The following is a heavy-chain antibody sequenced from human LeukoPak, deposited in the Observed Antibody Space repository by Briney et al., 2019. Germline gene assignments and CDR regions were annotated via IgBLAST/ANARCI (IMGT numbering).Heavy chain of an antibody. CDR3: AKFLPTHIVVANYYFDY. D-gene: IGHD2-21*01. V-gene: IGHV3-23*01. CDR1: GFTFSSYA. J-gene: IGHJ4*02. Sequence: GGSLRLSCAASGFTFSSYAMSWVRQAPGKGLEWVSAISDSGGSTYYADSVKGRFTISRDNSKNTLYLQMNSLRAEDTAVYYCAKFLPTHIVVANYYFDYWGQGTLVTVSS. CDR2: ISDSGGST.